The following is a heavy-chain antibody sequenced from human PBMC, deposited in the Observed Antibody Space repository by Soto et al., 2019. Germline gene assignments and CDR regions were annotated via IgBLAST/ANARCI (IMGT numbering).Heavy chain of an antibody. Sequence: PSETLSLTCTVSGGSISSGDYYWTWMRQPPGKGLEWIGYIYYSGSAFSNPPLKSRVFMSVDTSKNQFSLMLTSVTAADTAVYYCAREIYSDRLFDIWGQGTMVTVSS. V-gene: IGHV4-30-4*01. D-gene: IGHD3-22*01. CDR1: GGSISSGDYY. CDR3: AREIYSDRLFDI. J-gene: IGHJ3*02. CDR2: IYYSGSA.